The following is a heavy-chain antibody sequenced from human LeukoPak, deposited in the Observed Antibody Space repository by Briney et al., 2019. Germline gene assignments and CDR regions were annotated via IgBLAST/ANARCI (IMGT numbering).Heavy chain of an antibody. Sequence: GASVKVSCKASGYTFTSYDINWVRQATGQGLEWMGWINPNSGGTNYAQKFQGRVTMTRDTSISTAYMELSRLRSDDTAVYYCARVPERSEVVVAADYWGQGTLVTVSS. CDR3: ARVPERSEVVVAADY. D-gene: IGHD3-22*01. CDR2: INPNSGGT. CDR1: GYTFTSYD. J-gene: IGHJ4*02. V-gene: IGHV1-2*02.